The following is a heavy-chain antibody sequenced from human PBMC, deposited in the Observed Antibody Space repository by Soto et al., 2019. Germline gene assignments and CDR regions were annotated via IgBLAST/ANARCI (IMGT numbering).Heavy chain of an antibody. CDR2: INAGNGNT. CDR1: GYTFTSYA. V-gene: IGHV1-3*01. D-gene: IGHD3-10*01. J-gene: IGHJ5*02. Sequence: ASVKVSCKASGYTFTSYAMHWVRQAPGQRLEWMGWINAGNGNTKYSQKFQGRVTITRDTSASTACMELSSLRSEDTAVYYCARSNNYCSGSYYIRKYWFDPWGQGTLVTVSS. CDR3: ARSNNYCSGSYYIRKYWFDP.